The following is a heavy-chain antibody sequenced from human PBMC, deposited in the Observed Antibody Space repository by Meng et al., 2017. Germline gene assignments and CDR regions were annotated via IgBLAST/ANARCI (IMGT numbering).Heavy chain of an antibody. CDR2: INTNTGNP. J-gene: IGHJ4*02. CDR3: ARDAGITMVRGVIIGY. V-gene: IGHV7-4-1*02. CDR1: GYTFTSYA. D-gene: IGHD3-10*01. Sequence: HGQVVESWSELKKPGASVKVSCKASGYTFTSYAMNWVRQAPGQGLEWMGWINTNTGNPTYAQGFTGRFVFSLDTSVSTAYLQISSLKAEDTAVYYCARDAGITMVRGVIIGYWGQGTLVTVSS.